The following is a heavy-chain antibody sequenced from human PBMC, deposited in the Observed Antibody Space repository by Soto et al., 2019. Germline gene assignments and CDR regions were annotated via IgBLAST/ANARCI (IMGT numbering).Heavy chain of an antibody. V-gene: IGHV1-3*01. CDR2: VYGGNGNT. D-gene: IGHD2-2*01. CDR1: GYTFTNYA. CDR3: ARGGIVPAARYFDL. Sequence: QVQLVQSGAEVKKPGASVKVSCKASGYTFTNYAIHWVRQAPGQRLEWMGWVYGGNGNTKYSQNFQGRVTLTRHTSASTACMEPSSLGSDDTAVYYCARGGIVPAARYFDLWGRGTLVTVSS. J-gene: IGHJ2*01.